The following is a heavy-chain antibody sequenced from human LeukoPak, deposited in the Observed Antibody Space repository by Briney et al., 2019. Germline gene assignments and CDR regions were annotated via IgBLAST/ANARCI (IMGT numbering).Heavy chain of an antibody. V-gene: IGHV3-30*03. Sequence: GRSLRLSCAASGFTFSSYGMHWVRQAPGKGLEWVAVISYDGSNKYYADSVKGRFTISRDNAKNSLYLQMNSLRAEDTAVYYCERKTESDYWGQGTLVTVSS. CDR3: ERKTESDY. CDR2: ISYDGSNK. CDR1: GFTFSSYG. D-gene: IGHD1-14*01. J-gene: IGHJ4*02.